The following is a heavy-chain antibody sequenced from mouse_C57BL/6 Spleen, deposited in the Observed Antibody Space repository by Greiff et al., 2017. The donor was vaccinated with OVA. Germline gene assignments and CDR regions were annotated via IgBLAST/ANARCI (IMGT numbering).Heavy chain of an antibody. CDR3: ARDLPDYYGSSKGFDY. Sequence: EVQLQQSGPGLVKPSQSLSLTCSVTGYSITSGYYWNWIRQFPGNKLEWMGYISYDGSNNYNPSLKNRISITRDTSKNQFFLKLNSVTTEDTASYYCARDLPDYYGSSKGFDYWGQGTTLTVSS. V-gene: IGHV3-6*01. J-gene: IGHJ2*01. CDR2: ISYDGSN. D-gene: IGHD1-1*01. CDR1: GYSITSGYY.